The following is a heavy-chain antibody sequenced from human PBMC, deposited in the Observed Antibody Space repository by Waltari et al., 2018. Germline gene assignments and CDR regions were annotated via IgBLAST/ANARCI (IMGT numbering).Heavy chain of an antibody. Sequence: DVQLAQSGAEVKKAGESLKISCKGSGYSFTTYWIGWVRQMPGKGLEWMGIIYPGDSDTRYSPSFQGQVTISVDKSITTAYLQWSSLKASDTAIYFCARRDRGRSVSNYFDYWGQGTLVTVSS. J-gene: IGHJ4*02. CDR3: ARRDRGRSVSNYFDY. CDR1: GYSFTTYW. D-gene: IGHD3-10*01. V-gene: IGHV5-51*03. CDR2: IYPGDSDT.